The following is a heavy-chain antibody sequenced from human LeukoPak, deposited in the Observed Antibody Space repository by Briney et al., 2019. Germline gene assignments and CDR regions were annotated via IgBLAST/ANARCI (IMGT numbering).Heavy chain of an antibody. CDR2: ISSSGSTI. J-gene: IGHJ3*02. V-gene: IGHV3-11*01. Sequence: PGGSLRLSCAASGFTFSDYYMSWIRQAPGKGLEWVSYISSSGSTIYYADSVKGRFTISRDNAKNSLYLQMNSLRAEDTAVYYCARDRSEYYYGSGSTDDAFDIWGQGTTVTVSS. CDR3: ARDRSEYYYGSGSTDDAFDI. D-gene: IGHD3-10*01. CDR1: GFTFSDYY.